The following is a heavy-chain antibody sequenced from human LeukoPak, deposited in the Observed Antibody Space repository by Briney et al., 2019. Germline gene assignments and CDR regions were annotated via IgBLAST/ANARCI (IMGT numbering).Heavy chain of an antibody. D-gene: IGHD6-19*01. Sequence: GGSLRLSCAASGFTFSSYAMSWVRQAPGKGLEWVSAISGSGGSTYSADSVKGRFTISRDNSKNTLYLQMNSLRAEDTAVYYCAKDQTVAVGRGAFDIWGQGTMVTVSS. CDR1: GFTFSSYA. CDR3: AKDQTVAVGRGAFDI. V-gene: IGHV3-23*01. CDR2: ISGSGGST. J-gene: IGHJ3*02.